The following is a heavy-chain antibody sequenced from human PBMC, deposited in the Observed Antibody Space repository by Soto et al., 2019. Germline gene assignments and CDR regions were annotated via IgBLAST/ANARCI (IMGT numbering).Heavy chain of an antibody. CDR1: GFTFSDYH. V-gene: IGHV3-23*01. Sequence: PGGSLRLSCAASGFTFSDYHMTWVRQAPGKGLEWVSAISGSGGSTYYADSVKGRFTISRDNSKNTLYLQMNSLRAEDTAVYYCAKDFDWLQSRTTFDYWGQGTLVTVSS. D-gene: IGHD3-9*01. CDR2: ISGSGGST. J-gene: IGHJ4*02. CDR3: AKDFDWLQSRTTFDY.